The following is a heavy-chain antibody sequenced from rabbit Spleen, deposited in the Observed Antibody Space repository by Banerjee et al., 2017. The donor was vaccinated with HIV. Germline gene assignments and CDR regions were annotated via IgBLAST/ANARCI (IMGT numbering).Heavy chain of an antibody. CDR1: GVSFSDRDV. CDR2: IYTGSRRTT. J-gene: IGHJ6*01. D-gene: IGHD1-1*01. V-gene: IGHV1S40*01. CDR3: ARDTSSSFSSYGMDL. Sequence: QSLEESGGDLVKPGASLTLTCTASGVSFSDRDVMCWVRQAPGKGLEWIACIYTGSRRTTSYASWAKGRFTISKASSTTVTLQMTSLTAADTATYFCARDTSSSFSSYGMDLWGQGTLVTVS.